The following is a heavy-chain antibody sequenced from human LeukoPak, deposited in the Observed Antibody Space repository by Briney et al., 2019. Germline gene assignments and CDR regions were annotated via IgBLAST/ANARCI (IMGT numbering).Heavy chain of an antibody. J-gene: IGHJ4*02. CDR1: GFTFRSNW. V-gene: IGHV3-23*01. CDR3: AKDLDIVATITGN. CDR2: VSGSGGST. D-gene: IGHD5-12*01. Sequence: GGSLRLSCAASGFTFRSNWMHWVRQAPGKGLEWVSGVSGSGGSTYYADSVKGQFTISRDNSKNTLYLQMNSLRAEDTAVYYCAKDLDIVATITGNWGQGTLVTVSS.